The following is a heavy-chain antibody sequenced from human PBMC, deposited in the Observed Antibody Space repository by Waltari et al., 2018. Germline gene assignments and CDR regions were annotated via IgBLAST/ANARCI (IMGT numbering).Heavy chain of an antibody. J-gene: IGHJ5*02. CDR2: ITTNTGNP. CDR1: GYTFTDYA. CDR3: AREVVPPHTIVVNWFDP. D-gene: IGHD2-2*01. Sequence: QAQLAQSGSELKKPGASVKISCKASGYTFTDYALTWVRQGPGQGLELMGWITTNTGNPTYAQGFTGRFVFSLDTSVSTAYLQITSLKTEDSAVYYCAREVVPPHTIVVNWFDPWGQGTLVTVSS. V-gene: IGHV7-4-1*02.